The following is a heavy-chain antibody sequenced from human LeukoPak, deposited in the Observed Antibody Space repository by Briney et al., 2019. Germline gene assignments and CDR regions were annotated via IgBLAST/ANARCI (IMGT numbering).Heavy chain of an antibody. CDR1: GGSISLYY. J-gene: IGHJ4*02. CDR2: FYDTRSP. D-gene: IGHD3-10*01. V-gene: IGHV4-59*01. Sequence: SETLSLTCTVSGGSISLYYWSWIRQPPGKGLEWIGYFYDTRSPKYNPSLERRVTISVDMPRNQFSLNLTSVTAADTAVYYCARGRGSLTYWGQGTLATVSS. CDR3: ARGRGSLTY.